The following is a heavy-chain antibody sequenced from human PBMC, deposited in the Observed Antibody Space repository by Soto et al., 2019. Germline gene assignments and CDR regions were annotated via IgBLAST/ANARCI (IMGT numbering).Heavy chain of an antibody. D-gene: IGHD4-17*01. CDR3: ARGRAYGVDAFDI. J-gene: IGHJ3*02. CDR1: GGTFSSYA. CDR2: IIPIFGTA. Sequence: QVQLVQSGAEVKKPGSSVKVSCKASGGTFSSYAISWVLQAPGQGLEWMGGIIPIFGTANYAQKFKGRVTITADESTRTAYMELSSLRSEDTAVYYCARGRAYGVDAFDILVQGTMVTVSS. V-gene: IGHV1-69*12.